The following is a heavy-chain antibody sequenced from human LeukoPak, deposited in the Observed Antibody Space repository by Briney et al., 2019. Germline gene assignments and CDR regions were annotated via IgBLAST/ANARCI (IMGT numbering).Heavy chain of an antibody. CDR2: IKSDGSST. J-gene: IGHJ3*02. CDR1: VFTFSSYW. CDR3: ETGNGHAFDI. D-gene: IGHD3-10*01. V-gene: IGHV3-74*01. Sequence: GRSLRLSRAASVFTFSSYWMHGVRRAPGEGLVWGSSIKSDGSSTSYADSVNGHLTISRDNARNTLSLQMNSLRTGDTALYYWETGNGHAFDIWGQGTMVTVSA.